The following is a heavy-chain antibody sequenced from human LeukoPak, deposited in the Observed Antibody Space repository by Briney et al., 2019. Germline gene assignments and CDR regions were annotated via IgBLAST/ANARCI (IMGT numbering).Heavy chain of an antibody. V-gene: IGHV3-33*03. D-gene: IGHD5-24*01. CDR3: AAKMAFDY. CDR1: GFTFNVYG. Sequence: GGSLRLSCAASGFTFNVYGIHWVRQAPGKGLEWVAVIWNDGSNKYYADSVKGRFTISRDNAKNSLYLQMNSLRAEDTAVYYCAAKMAFDYWGQGTLVTVSS. J-gene: IGHJ4*02. CDR2: IWNDGSNK.